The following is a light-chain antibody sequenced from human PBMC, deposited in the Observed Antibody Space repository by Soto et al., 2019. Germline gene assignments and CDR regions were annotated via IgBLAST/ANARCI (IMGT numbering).Light chain of an antibody. Sequence: QSVLTQPPSVSADPGPKVTISCSGSSSNIGNNYVSWYQQLPGTAPKLLIYDNNKRPSGIPDRFSGSKSGTSATLGITGLQTGDEADYYCGTWDSSLSAVVFGGGTKVTVL. CDR3: GTWDSSLSAVV. J-gene: IGLJ2*01. CDR1: SSNIGNNY. V-gene: IGLV1-51*01. CDR2: DNN.